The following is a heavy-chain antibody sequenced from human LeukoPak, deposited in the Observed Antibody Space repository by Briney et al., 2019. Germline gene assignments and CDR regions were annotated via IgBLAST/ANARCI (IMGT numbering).Heavy chain of an antibody. V-gene: IGHV3-48*04. D-gene: IGHD1-14*01. CDR1: GFTFSSYS. CDR2: ISSSSSTI. J-gene: IGHJ6*03. Sequence: GGSLRLSCAASGFTFSSYSMNWVRQAPGKGLEWVSYISSSSSTIYYADSVKGRFTISRDNAKNSLYLQMNSLRAEDTGVYYCAGKQYNRGNEGDYYYYMDVWGKGTTVTISS. CDR3: AGKQYNRGNEGDYYYYMDV.